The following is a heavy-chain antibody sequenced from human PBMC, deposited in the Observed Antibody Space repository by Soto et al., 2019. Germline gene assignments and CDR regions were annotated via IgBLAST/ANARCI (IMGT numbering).Heavy chain of an antibody. CDR2: VYYSGTT. CDR3: ARDYWANEKRFES. J-gene: IGHJ4*02. D-gene: IGHD2-8*02. V-gene: IGHV4-59*01. Sequence: WTWIRQSPGRGLEWIGYVYYSGTTKYNPSLKSRATISVDTTNNQFSLRLGPMTLADTAVYYCARDYWANEKRFESWGQGTLVTVSS.